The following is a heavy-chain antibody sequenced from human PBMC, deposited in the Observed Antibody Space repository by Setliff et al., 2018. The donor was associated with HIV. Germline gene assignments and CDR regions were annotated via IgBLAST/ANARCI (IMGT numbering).Heavy chain of an antibody. CDR3: ARQGGYSGYGFYYYYYYMDV. CDR2: IYYSGST. D-gene: IGHD5-12*01. CDR1: GGSTDSGSYY. J-gene: IGHJ6*03. Sequence: PSETLSLTCTVSGGSTDSGSYYWAWIRQPPGKGLEWIGSIYYSGSTYYNPSLKSRVTISVDTSKNQFSLKLSSVTAADTAVYYCARQGGYSGYGFYYYYYYMDVWGKGTPVTVSS. V-gene: IGHV4-39*01.